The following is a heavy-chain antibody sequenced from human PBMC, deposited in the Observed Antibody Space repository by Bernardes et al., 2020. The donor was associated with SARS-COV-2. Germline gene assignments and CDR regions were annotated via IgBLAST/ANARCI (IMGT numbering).Heavy chain of an antibody. CDR1: GYTFNHHG. Sequence: ASVKVSCKASGYTFNHHGISWVRQAPGQGLEWMGWISCYNGDTKYAQKLQGRVSMTTDTSTSTAYLELRSLRSDDTAVYYCARDPSNTSGYNAFFDYWGQGTLVTVSS. CDR2: ISCYNGDT. D-gene: IGHD3-22*01. J-gene: IGHJ4*02. V-gene: IGHV1-18*01. CDR3: ARDPSNTSGYNAFFDY.